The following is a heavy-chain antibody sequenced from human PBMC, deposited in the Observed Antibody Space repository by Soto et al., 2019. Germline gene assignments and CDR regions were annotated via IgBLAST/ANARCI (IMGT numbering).Heavy chain of an antibody. Sequence: ASVKVSCKASGGTFSSYAISWVRQAPGQGLEWKGGIIPIFGTANYAQKFQGRVTITADESTSTAYMELSSLRSEDTAVYYCARGGYYDSSGYLDYWGQGTLVTVSS. CDR1: GGTFSSYA. CDR2: IIPIFGTA. V-gene: IGHV1-69*13. CDR3: ARGGYYDSSGYLDY. J-gene: IGHJ4*02. D-gene: IGHD3-22*01.